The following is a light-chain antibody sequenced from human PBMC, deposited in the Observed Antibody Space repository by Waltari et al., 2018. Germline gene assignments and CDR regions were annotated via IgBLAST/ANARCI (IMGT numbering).Light chain of an antibody. CDR1: QSVSSSY. CDR2: GAS. V-gene: IGKV3-20*01. CDR3: QQYGRSPRT. Sequence: EIVLTQSPGTLSSSPGERATLSCRASQSVSSSYLAWYQQKPGQAPRLRIYGASSRATGITDRFSGSGSGTDFTLTISRLEPEDFAVYYCQQYGRSPRTFGQGTTVEIK. J-gene: IGKJ1*01.